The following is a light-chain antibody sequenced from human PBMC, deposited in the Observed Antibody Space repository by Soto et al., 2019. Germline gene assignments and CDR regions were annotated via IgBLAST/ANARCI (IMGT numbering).Light chain of an antibody. V-gene: IGLV4-60*02. Sequence: QLVLTQSSSASASLGSSVKLTCTLSSGHSSCIIAWHQQQPGKAPRYLMKLEGSGSYNKGSGVPDRFSGSSSGADRYLTISSLQFEDEADYYCETWGSNTRGFGGGTKLTVL. CDR2: LEGSGSY. CDR3: ETWGSNTRG. CDR1: SGHSSCI. J-gene: IGLJ3*02.